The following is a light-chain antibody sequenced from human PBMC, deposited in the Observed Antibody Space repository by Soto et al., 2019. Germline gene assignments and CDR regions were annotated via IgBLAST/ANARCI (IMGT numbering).Light chain of an antibody. CDR3: QQYNDRPPWT. CDR1: QSVSTN. CDR2: GTS. Sequence: EIVMTQSPATLSVSPGERATLSCRASQSVSTNLAWYQQKPGQPPRLLIYGTSTRATGIPARFSGSGSGTEFTLTIGSVQSEDFAVYYCQQYNDRPPWTFGQGTKVESK. J-gene: IGKJ1*01. V-gene: IGKV3-15*01.